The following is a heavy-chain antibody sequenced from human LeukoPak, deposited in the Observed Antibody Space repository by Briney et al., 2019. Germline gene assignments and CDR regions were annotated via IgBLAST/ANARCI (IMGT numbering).Heavy chain of an antibody. CDR2: IYSDNT. Sequence: GGSLRLSCTVFGFTVSSNSMSWVRQAPGKGLEWVSFIYSDNTHYSDSVKGRFTISRDNSKNTLYLQMNSLRAEDTAVYYCAGRAGAYSHPYDYWGQGTLVTVSS. CDR1: GFTVSSNS. D-gene: IGHD4/OR15-4a*01. V-gene: IGHV3-53*01. J-gene: IGHJ4*02. CDR3: AGRAGAYSHPYDY.